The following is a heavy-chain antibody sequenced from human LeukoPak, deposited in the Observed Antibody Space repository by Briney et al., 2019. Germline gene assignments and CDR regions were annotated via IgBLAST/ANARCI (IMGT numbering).Heavy chain of an antibody. V-gene: IGHV3-23*01. D-gene: IGHD6-13*01. J-gene: IGHJ4*02. CDR2: ISGSGDTT. CDR1: GFIFSSYA. CDR3: AKDSAYSSRWYSSFDH. Sequence: GGSLRLSCAASGFIFSSYAMSWVRQAPGKGLDWVSPISGSGDTTYYADSVKGRFTISRDNSKNTLYLQMNSLRAEDTAVYYCAKDSAYSSRWYSSFDHWGQGTLVTVSS.